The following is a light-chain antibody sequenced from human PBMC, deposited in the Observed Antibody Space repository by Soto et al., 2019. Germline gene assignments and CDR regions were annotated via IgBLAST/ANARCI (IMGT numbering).Light chain of an antibody. Sequence: EIVLTQSPGTLSLSPGERATLSCRASQSVRGSSLAWYQQSPGQAPRLLIQGASSRATGIPDRFTGSGSGTDFTLTIHRLEPEDFAVYYCQQYGGMWTFGQGTKVEIK. CDR3: QQYGGMWT. CDR1: QSVRGSS. V-gene: IGKV3-20*01. J-gene: IGKJ1*01. CDR2: GAS.